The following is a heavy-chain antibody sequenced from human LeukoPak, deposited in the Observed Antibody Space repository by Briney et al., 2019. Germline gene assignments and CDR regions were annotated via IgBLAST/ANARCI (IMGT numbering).Heavy chain of an antibody. CDR2: IVAEDGET. D-gene: IGHD3-10*01. V-gene: IGHV1-24*01. CDR1: GYTLSELS. J-gene: IGHJ3*02. Sequence: ASVKASCIVSGYTLSELSMYWVRQPPGTRGEGMVGIVAEDGETIYAQKFQGRVTLTEDTSRDTAYIELSRLRSEETAVYCGATAVGNAFDAFDIWGQGAMVTVSS. CDR3: ATAVGNAFDAFDI.